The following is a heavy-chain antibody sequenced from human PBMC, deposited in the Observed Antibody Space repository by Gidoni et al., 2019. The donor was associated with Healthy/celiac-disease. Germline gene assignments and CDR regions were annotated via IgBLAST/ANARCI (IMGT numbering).Heavy chain of an antibody. CDR3: AKPPNRLLWFGESPFDY. J-gene: IGHJ4*02. CDR1: GFTFSSYA. Sequence: VQLLESGGGLVQPGGSLRLSCAASGFTFSSYAMSWVRQAPGKGLEWVSAISGSGGSTYYADSVKGRFTISRDNSKNTLYLQMNSLRAEDTAVYYCAKPPNRLLWFGESPFDYWGQGTLVTVSS. CDR2: ISGSGGST. V-gene: IGHV3-23*01. D-gene: IGHD3-10*01.